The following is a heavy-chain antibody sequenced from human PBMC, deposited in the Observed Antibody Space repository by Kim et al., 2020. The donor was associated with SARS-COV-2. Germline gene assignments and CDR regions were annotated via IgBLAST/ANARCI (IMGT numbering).Heavy chain of an antibody. J-gene: IGHJ6*03. CDR2: ISGSGGST. V-gene: IGHV3-23*01. D-gene: IGHD6-13*01. Sequence: GGSLRLSCEASGFTFSRYAMSWVRQAPGKGLEWVSAISGSGGSTYYADSVKGRFTISRDNSKNTLYLQMNSLRAEDTAVYYCAKEAWVEQQGAGVDYYYYYYMDVWGKGTTVTVSS. CDR3: AKEAWVEQQGAGVDYYYYYYMDV. CDR1: GFTFSRYA.